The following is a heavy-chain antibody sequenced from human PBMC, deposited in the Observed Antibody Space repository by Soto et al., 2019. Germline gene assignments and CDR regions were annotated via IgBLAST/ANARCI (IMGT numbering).Heavy chain of an antibody. V-gene: IGHV1-69*02. D-gene: IGHD2-2*01. CDR2: IIPILGIA. CDR1: GGTFSSYT. J-gene: IGHJ6*03. CDR3: ARAPPVVVPAANYYYYYMDV. Sequence: QVQLVQSGAEVKKPGSSVKVSCTASGGTFSSYTISWVRQAPGQGLEWMGRIIPILGIANYAQKFQGRVTITADKSTSTAYMELSSLRSEDTAVYYCARAPPVVVPAANYYYYYMDVWGKGTTVTVSS.